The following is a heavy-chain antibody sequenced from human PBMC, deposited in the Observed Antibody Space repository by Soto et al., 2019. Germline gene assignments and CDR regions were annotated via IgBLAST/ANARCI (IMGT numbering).Heavy chain of an antibody. CDR2: ISSSSSYI. D-gene: IGHD3-10*01. CDR1: GFTFSSYS. CDR3: AQGREYYYGSGSYYNRDWFDP. V-gene: IGHV3-21*01. Sequence: GGSLRLSCAASGFTFSSYSMNWVRQAPGKGLEWVSSISSSSSYIYYADSVKGRFTISRDNAKNSLYLQMNSLRAEDTAVYYCAQGREYYYGSGSYYNRDWFDPWGQGTLVTVSS. J-gene: IGHJ5*02.